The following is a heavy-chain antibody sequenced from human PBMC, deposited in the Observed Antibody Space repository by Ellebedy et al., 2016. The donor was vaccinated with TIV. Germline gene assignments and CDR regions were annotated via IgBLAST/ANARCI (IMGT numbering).Heavy chain of an antibody. J-gene: IGHJ6*02. D-gene: IGHD3-10*01. V-gene: IGHV3-23*01. CDR3: ARVLGEMGYYYGREV. Sequence: GGSLRLSCAPPGFTFISYAMSWVRQAPGKGLEWVSAISGSGGSTYYADSLKGRFTIARDNSKNTLYLQMNRLRAEDTAVYYCARVLGEMGYYYGREVWGQGTTVTVSS. CDR1: GFTFISYA. CDR2: ISGSGGST.